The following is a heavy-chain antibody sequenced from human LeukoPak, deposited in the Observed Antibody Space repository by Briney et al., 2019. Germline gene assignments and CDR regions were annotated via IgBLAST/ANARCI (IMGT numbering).Heavy chain of an antibody. D-gene: IGHD1-26*01. CDR1: GFTFNRFG. J-gene: IGHJ4*02. Sequence: AGRSLRLSCATSGFTFNRFGMHWVRQAPGKGLEWVSSISSSSSYIYYADSVKGRFTISRDNAENSLYLQMNSLRAEDTAVYYCARDKVGAIDYWGQGALVTVSS. CDR2: ISSSSSYI. CDR3: ARDKVGAIDY. V-gene: IGHV3-21*01.